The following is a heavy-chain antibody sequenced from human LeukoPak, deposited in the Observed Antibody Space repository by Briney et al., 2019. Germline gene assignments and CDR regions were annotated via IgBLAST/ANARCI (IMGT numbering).Heavy chain of an antibody. J-gene: IGHJ4*02. D-gene: IGHD2-21*02. CDR2: FSFRSGST. V-gene: IGHV3-23*01. CDR3: AKKVVVTTNYFDY. Sequence: GGSLRLSCAASGFTFYDYAVSWVRQAPGKGLEWVSSFSFRSGSTSYADSVKGRFTISRDTSKNTVFLQMNSLRAEDTAVYYCAKKVVVTTNYFDYWGQGTLVTVSS. CDR1: GFTFYDYA.